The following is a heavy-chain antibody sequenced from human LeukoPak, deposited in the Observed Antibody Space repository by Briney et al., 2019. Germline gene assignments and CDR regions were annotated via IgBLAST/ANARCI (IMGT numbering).Heavy chain of an antibody. J-gene: IGHJ6*03. CDR2: IFHSGST. CDR3: ARMRGGGIGYSNYMDV. CDR1: GYSISSGFY. V-gene: IGHV4-38-2*01. Sequence: PSETLSLTCAVSGYSISSGFYWGWIRQPPGKGLEWIGSIFHSGSTYYNPSLKSRVTISVDTSKNQFSLKVTSVTAADAAVYYCARMRGGGIGYSNYMDVWGKGTTVIVSS. D-gene: IGHD2-15*01.